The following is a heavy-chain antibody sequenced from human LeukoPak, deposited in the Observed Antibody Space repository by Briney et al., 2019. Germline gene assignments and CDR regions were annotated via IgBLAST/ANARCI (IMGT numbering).Heavy chain of an antibody. J-gene: IGHJ4*02. CDR3: AKDESGGVGSFDY. CDR1: GFTFSSYA. D-gene: IGHD3-3*01. CDR2: ISGSGGST. V-gene: IGHV3-23*01. Sequence: GGSLRLSCAASGFTFSSYAMSWVRQVPGKRLEWVSAISGSGGSTYYADSVKGRFTISRDNSKNTLYLQMNSLRAEDTAVYYCAKDESGGVGSFDYWGQGTLVTVSS.